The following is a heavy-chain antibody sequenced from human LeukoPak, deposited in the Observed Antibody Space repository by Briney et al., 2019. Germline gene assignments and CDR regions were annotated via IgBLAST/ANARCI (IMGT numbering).Heavy chain of an antibody. Sequence: SETLSLTCDISGDSVSSNSAAWTWIRQSPSRGLEWLGRTYYRSKWFYEYGLSVKSRITFKSDTSKNQFSLQLNSVTPEDTAVYYCAREQMGFDYWGQRTLVTVSS. D-gene: IGHD2-8*01. CDR3: AREQMGFDY. J-gene: IGHJ4*02. CDR1: GDSVSSNSAA. CDR2: TYYRSKWFY. V-gene: IGHV6-1*01.